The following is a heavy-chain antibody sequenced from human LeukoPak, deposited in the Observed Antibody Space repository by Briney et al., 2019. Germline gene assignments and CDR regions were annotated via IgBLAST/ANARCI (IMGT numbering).Heavy chain of an antibody. CDR1: GFTFNNYG. CDR3: AKVSFRSEDFDY. V-gene: IGHV3-30*02. J-gene: IGHJ4*02. Sequence: PGGSLRLSCAASGFTFNNYGMHWVRQAPGKGLEWVAFIRYDGSNKYYADSVKGRFTISRDNSKNTLYLQMNSLRAEDTAVYYCAKVSFRSEDFDYWGQGTLVTVSS. D-gene: IGHD2-15*01. CDR2: IRYDGSNK.